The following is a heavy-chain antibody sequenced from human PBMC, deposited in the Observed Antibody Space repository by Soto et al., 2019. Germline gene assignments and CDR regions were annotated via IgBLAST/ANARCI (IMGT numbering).Heavy chain of an antibody. D-gene: IGHD2-15*01. V-gene: IGHV3-11*01. Sequence: QVQLVESGGGLVKPGGSLRLSCAASGFTFSDYYMSWSRQAPGKGLEWVSYISSSGSTIYYADSVKGRFTISRDNAKNSLYLQMNSLRAEDTAVYYCARLDIVVVVAAYYFDYWGQGTLVTVSS. J-gene: IGHJ4*02. CDR1: GFTFSDYY. CDR3: ARLDIVVVVAAYYFDY. CDR2: ISSSGSTI.